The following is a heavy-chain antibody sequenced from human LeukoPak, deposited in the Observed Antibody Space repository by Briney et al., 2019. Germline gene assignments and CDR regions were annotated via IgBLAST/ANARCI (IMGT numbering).Heavy chain of an antibody. Sequence: SETLSLTCAVSGASISGSGYYWGWIRQPPGKGLEWFGNIYYSGSTYYNASLQSRVTISIDTSKNQFSLKLSSVTAADTAVYYCAKANYYYDSSGYYLDYWGQGTLVTVSS. CDR2: IYYSGST. CDR1: GASISGSGYY. J-gene: IGHJ4*02. CDR3: AKANYYYDSSGYYLDY. D-gene: IGHD3-22*01. V-gene: IGHV4-39*01.